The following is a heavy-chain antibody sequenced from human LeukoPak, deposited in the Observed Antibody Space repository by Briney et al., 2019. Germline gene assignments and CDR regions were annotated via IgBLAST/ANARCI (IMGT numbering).Heavy chain of an antibody. Sequence: ASVKVSCKASGYTFTGYYMHWVRQAPGQGLEWMGWINPNSGGTNYAQKFQGWVTMTRDTSISTAYMELSRLRSDDTAVYYCARVGDGYNSYYFDYWGQGTLVTVSS. CDR3: ARVGDGYNSYYFDY. CDR2: INPNSGGT. CDR1: GYTFTGYY. D-gene: IGHD5-24*01. J-gene: IGHJ4*02. V-gene: IGHV1-2*04.